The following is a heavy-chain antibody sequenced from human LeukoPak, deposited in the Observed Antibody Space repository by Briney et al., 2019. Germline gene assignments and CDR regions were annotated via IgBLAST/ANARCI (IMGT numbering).Heavy chain of an antibody. CDR3: ATMKAVRVNDFWSGYPVY. Sequence: PSETLSLTCTVSGGSIRSTTHYWSWIRQPPGQGLEWKVYIYHSGTTNYNPSLRSRVTISVDTYKNQFSLKLSSVTAADTAVYYCATMKAVRVNDFWSGYPVYWGRETLVTVSS. CDR1: GGSIRSTTHY. D-gene: IGHD3-3*01. V-gene: IGHV4-61*01. J-gene: IGHJ4*02. CDR2: IYHSGTT.